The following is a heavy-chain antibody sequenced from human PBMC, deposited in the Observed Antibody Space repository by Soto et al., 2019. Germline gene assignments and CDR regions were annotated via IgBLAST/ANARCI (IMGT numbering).Heavy chain of an antibody. D-gene: IGHD2-21*02. CDR2: ISGSGGDT. V-gene: IGHV3-23*01. Sequence: GGSLRLSCAASGFTFSNYGMSWVRQAPGKGLEWVSGISGSGGDTYYTDSVKGRFTISRDNSKNTLFLQMISLSAEDTAVYYCAKRGDMGYYFDYWGLGTLVTVSS. CDR3: AKRGDMGYYFDY. J-gene: IGHJ4*02. CDR1: GFTFSNYG.